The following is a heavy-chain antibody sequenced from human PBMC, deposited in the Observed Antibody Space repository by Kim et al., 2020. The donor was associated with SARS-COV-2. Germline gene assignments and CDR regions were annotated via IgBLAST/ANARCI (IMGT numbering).Heavy chain of an antibody. Sequence: SETLSLTCTVSGGSISSYYWSWIRQPPGKGLEWIGYIYYSGSTNYNPSLKSRVTISVDTSKNQFSLKLSSVTAADTAVYYCARASRATGYSYGSFDYWG. V-gene: IGHV4-59*01. CDR1: GGSISSYY. D-gene: IGHD5-18*01. CDR2: IYYSGST. CDR3: ARASRATGYSYGSFDY. J-gene: IGHJ4*01.